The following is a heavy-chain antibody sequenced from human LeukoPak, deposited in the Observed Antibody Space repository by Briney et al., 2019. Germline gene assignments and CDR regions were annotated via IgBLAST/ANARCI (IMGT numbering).Heavy chain of an antibody. J-gene: IGHJ4*02. Sequence: GGSLRLSCAASGFSFSTYAMAWVRQAPGKGLEWVSALNGRGIYTYYADSVKGRFTISRDNSKNTLYLQMNSLRAEDTAVYYCAKGRATFGVDANDYWGQGTLVTVSS. CDR3: AKGRATFGVDANDY. V-gene: IGHV3-23*01. CDR1: GFSFSTYA. D-gene: IGHD3-3*01. CDR2: LNGRGIYT.